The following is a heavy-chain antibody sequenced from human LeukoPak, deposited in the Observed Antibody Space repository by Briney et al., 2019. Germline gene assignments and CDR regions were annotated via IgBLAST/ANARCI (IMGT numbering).Heavy chain of an antibody. V-gene: IGHV1-18*04. CDR1: GYTFTSYG. J-gene: IGHJ6*02. CDR3: ARDLWVLGNMAPHGMDV. CDR2: ISVYNGNT. D-gene: IGHD1-26*01. Sequence: GASVKVSCRASGYTFTSYGINWVRQAPGQGLEWMGWISVYNGNTNYAQNLQGRVTMTTDTSMSTAHMELRSLRSDDTAVYYCARDLWVLGNMAPHGMDVWGQGTTVIVSS.